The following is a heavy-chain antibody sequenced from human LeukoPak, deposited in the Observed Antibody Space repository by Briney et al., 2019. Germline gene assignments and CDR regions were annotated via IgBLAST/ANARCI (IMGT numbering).Heavy chain of an antibody. V-gene: IGHV4-34*01. CDR2: INHSGST. CDR1: GGSFSGYY. D-gene: IGHD4-17*01. Sequence: SETLSLTCAVYGGSFSGYYWSWIRQPPGKGLEWIGEINHSGSTNYNPSLKSRVTISVDTSKNQFSLKLSSVTAADTAVYYCARGTTVTTPYYFDSWGQGTLVTVSS. J-gene: IGHJ4*02. CDR3: ARGTTVTTPYYFDS.